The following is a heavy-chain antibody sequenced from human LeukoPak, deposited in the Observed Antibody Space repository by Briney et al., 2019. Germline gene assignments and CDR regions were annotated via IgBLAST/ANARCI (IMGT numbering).Heavy chain of an antibody. V-gene: IGHV4-59*01. CDR3: ARDRSGYDWIDP. CDR1: GGSISSYY. Sequence: PSETPSLTCTVSGGSISSYYWSWIRQPPGKGLEWIGYIYYSGSTNYNPSLKSRVTISVDTSKNQFSLKLSSVTAADTAVYYCARDRSGYDWIDPWGQGTLVTVSS. CDR2: IYYSGST. D-gene: IGHD5-12*01. J-gene: IGHJ5*02.